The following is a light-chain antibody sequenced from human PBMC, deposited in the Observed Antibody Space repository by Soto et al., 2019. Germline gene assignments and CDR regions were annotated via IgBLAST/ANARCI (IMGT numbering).Light chain of an antibody. J-gene: IGKJ1*01. CDR1: QSISSW. V-gene: IGKV1-5*03. CDR2: KAS. Sequence: DIQMTQSPSTLSASVGDRVTITCRASQSISSWLAWYQQKPGKAPKLLIYKASSLESGVPPRFSGSGSGTEFTLTISSLQPDDFETYYCQQYNSYQWKFGKGTKVDI. CDR3: QQYNSYQWK.